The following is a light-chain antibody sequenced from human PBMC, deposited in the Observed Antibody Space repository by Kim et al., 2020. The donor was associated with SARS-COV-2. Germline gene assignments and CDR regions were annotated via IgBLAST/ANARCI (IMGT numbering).Light chain of an antibody. J-gene: IGKJ4*01. V-gene: IGKV3-20*01. CDR3: QNNGSSLT. CDR1: RRVPGND. CDR2: CSS. Sequence: LSPRVRAALSFSRRRRVPGNDIAWYHHSPGQTPRILIYCSSTKATDSPDRFSCSGSGTDFTLTIDRLEPLVLAVYYCQNNGSSLTFGGGTKVDIK.